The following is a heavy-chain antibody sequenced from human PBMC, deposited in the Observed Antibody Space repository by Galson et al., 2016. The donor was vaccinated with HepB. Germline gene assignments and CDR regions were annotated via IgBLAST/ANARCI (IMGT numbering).Heavy chain of an antibody. CDR2: ISPSSNNA. Sequence: SVKVSCKASGYSFASHGITWVRQAPGQGLEWMGWISPSSNNAIYAQRVQGRVTLTTDTSTTTAYCEMGSLRSDGTAVYYCARESAPRQTFEWQRLNGMDVWGLGTTVIVSS. CDR1: GYSFASHG. CDR3: ARESAPRQTFEWQRLNGMDV. V-gene: IGHV1-18*01. J-gene: IGHJ6*02. D-gene: IGHD3-3*01.